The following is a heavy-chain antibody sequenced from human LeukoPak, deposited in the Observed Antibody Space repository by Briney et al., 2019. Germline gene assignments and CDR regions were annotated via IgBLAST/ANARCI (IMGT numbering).Heavy chain of an antibody. D-gene: IGHD5-24*01. V-gene: IGHV4-59*01. CDR1: GGSISGYY. CDR2: IYYSGTT. CDR3: ARDARRDGYKDAFDI. Sequence: SETLSLTCTVSGGSISGYYWSWIRQPPGKGLEWIGYIYYSGTTKYNPSLKSRVTVSIDTSKNQFSLKLSSVAAADTAVYYCARDARRDGYKDAFDIWGQGTMVTVSS. J-gene: IGHJ3*02.